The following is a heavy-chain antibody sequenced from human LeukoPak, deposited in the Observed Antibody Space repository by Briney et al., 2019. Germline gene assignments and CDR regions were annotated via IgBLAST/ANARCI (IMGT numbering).Heavy chain of an antibody. Sequence: PGGSLRLSCAASGFTFSSYSMNWVRQAPGKGLEWVSSISSSSSYIYYADSVKGRFTISRDNAKNSLYLQMNSLRAEDTAVYYCARGLGHDILTGYYENWGQGTLVTVSS. CDR3: ARGLGHDILTGYYEN. V-gene: IGHV3-21*01. J-gene: IGHJ4*02. D-gene: IGHD3-9*01. CDR2: ISSSSSYI. CDR1: GFTFSSYS.